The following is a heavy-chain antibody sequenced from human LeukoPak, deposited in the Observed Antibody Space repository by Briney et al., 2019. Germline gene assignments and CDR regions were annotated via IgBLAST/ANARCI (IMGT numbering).Heavy chain of an antibody. CDR1: GGSISTYY. D-gene: IGHD6-6*01. CDR3: AREGSMTARPFVSIDY. Sequence: SETLSLTCTVSGGSISTYYWSWIRQPAGKGLEWLGRIHTSGNTDYNPSLKSRVTMSVDTSKNQFSLKLSSVTAADTAVYYCAREGSMTARPFVSIDYWGQGTLVTISS. V-gene: IGHV4-4*07. CDR2: IHTSGNT. J-gene: IGHJ4*02.